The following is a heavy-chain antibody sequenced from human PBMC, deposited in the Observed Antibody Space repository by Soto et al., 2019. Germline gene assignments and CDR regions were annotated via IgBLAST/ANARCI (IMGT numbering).Heavy chain of an antibody. CDR1: GFTFSDNH. V-gene: IGHV3-11*04. J-gene: IGHJ6*03. CDR2: ISSSGNTI. Sequence: GGSLRLSCAASGFTFSDNHMSWIRQAPGKGLEWISYISSSGNTIYYADSVRGRFTISRDNAGDSLYLQMNSLRAEDTAVYYCARDKDYMDVWGKGTTVTV. CDR3: ARDKDYMDV.